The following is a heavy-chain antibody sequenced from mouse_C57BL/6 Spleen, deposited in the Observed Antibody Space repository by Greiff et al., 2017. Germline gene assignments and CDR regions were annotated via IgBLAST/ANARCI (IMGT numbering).Heavy chain of an antibody. CDR3: TKWDEDYYAMDY. CDR2: IDPENGDT. V-gene: IGHV14-4*01. D-gene: IGHD4-1*01. CDR1: GFNIKDDY. J-gene: IGHJ4*01. Sequence: VHVKQSGAELVRPGASVKLSCTASGFNIKDDYMHWVKQRPEQGLEWIGWIDPENGDTEYASKFQGKATITADTASNTAYLQLSSLTSEDTAVYYCTKWDEDYYAMDYWGQGTSVTVSS.